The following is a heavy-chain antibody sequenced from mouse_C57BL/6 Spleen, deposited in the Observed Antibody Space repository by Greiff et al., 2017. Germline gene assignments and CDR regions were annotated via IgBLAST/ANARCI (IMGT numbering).Heavy chain of an antibody. CDR2: IYPGSGST. V-gene: IGHV1-55*01. CDR1: GYTFTSYS. CDR3: AREDYSKGNFDV. D-gene: IGHD2-5*01. Sequence: QVQLQQPGAELVKPGASVKMSCKASGYTFTSYSITWVKQRPGQGLEWIGDIYPGSGSTNYNEKFKSKATLTVDTSSSTAYMQLSRLTSEDTAVYDCAREDYSKGNFDVWGTGTTVTVSS. J-gene: IGHJ1*03.